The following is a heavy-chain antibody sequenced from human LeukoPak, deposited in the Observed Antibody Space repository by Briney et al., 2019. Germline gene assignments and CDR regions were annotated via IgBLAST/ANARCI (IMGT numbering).Heavy chain of an antibody. CDR2: FSDSGSTT. D-gene: IGHD6-19*01. V-gene: IGHV3-23*01. CDR3: AKAGQPRTITVAGKYFFDY. J-gene: IGHJ4*02. Sequence: GGSLRLSCAATGFRLSDYYMSGTRQAPGKGLEGVSVFSDSGSTTYYADSVKGRFTISRDNSKNTLYLQMNSLRAEDTAVYFCAKAGQPRTITVAGKYFFDYWGQGTLVTVSS. CDR1: GFRLSDYY.